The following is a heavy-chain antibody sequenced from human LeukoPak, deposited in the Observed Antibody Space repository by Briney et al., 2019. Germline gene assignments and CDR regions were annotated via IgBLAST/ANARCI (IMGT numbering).Heavy chain of an antibody. CDR3: ARDPDYYGSGSYYDY. V-gene: IGHV3-7*01. CDR2: IKPDGSEK. CDR1: GFSFSRYW. D-gene: IGHD3-10*01. Sequence: PGGSLRLSCAASGFSFSRYWMSWVRQAPGKGLEWVANIKPDGSEKYYVDSVRGRFTLSRDNAKNSLYLQMNSLRAEDTAAYYCARDPDYYGSGSYYDYWGQGTLVTVSS. J-gene: IGHJ4*02.